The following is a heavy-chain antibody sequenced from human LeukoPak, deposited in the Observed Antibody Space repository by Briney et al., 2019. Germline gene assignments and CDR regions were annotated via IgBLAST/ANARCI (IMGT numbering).Heavy chain of an antibody. CDR2: ISSSGSTI. CDR1: GFTFSDYY. V-gene: IGHV3-11*01. D-gene: IGHD3-22*01. CDR3: ASSGYYSRMYYFDY. J-gene: IGHJ4*02. Sequence: PGGSLGLSCAASGFTFSDYYMSWIRQAPGKGLEWVSYISSSGSTIYYADSVKGRFTISRDNAKNSLYLQMNSLRAEDTAVYYCASSGYYSRMYYFDYWGQGTLVTVSS.